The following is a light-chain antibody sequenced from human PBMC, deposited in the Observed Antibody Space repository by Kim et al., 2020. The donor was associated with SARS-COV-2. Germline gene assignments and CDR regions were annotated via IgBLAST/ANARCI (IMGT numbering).Light chain of an antibody. CDR3: QQRESWPLT. CDR1: RSVTTN. CDR2: DAS. V-gene: IGKV3-11*01. J-gene: IGKJ4*01. Sequence: LSPGESATLPSRASRSVTTNLAWYHQKPGQPPRLLTYDASNRATGIPARFSGSGSGTEFTLTISSLEPEDFAVYYCQQRESWPLTFGGGTKVDIK.